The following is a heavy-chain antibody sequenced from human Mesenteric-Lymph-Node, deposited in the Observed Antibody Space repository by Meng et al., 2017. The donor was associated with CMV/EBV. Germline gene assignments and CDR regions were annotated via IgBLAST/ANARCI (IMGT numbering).Heavy chain of an antibody. Sequence: SETLSLTCTVSGGSISSYYWSWIRQHPGKGLEWIGYIYYSGSTYYNPSLKSRVTISVDTSKNQFSLKLSSVTAADTAVYYCARYCSSTSCYLDAFDIWGQGTMVTVSS. CDR3: ARYCSSTSCYLDAFDI. CDR1: GGSISSYY. J-gene: IGHJ3*02. V-gene: IGHV4-59*06. CDR2: IYYSGST. D-gene: IGHD2-2*01.